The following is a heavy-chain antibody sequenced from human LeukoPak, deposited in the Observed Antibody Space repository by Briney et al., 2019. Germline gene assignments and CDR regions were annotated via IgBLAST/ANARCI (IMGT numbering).Heavy chain of an antibody. V-gene: IGHV3-9*01. Sequence: SLRLSCAASGFTFDDYAMPWVRQAPGKGLEWVSGISWNSGSIGYADSVKGRFTISRDNAKNSLYLQMNSLRAEDTALYYCAKDRLSGDGFDYWGQGTLVTVS. D-gene: IGHD3-10*01. CDR2: ISWNSGSI. J-gene: IGHJ4*02. CDR1: GFTFDDYA. CDR3: AKDRLSGDGFDY.